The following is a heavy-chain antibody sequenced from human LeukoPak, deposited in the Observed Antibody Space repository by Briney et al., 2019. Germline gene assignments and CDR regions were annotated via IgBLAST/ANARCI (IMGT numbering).Heavy chain of an antibody. CDR2: IYSGGST. CDR3: ASPSTVNYYYGMDV. Sequence: GGSLRPSCAASGFTVSSNYMSWVRQAPGKGLEWVSVIYSGGSTYYADSVKGRFTISRDNSKNTLYLQMNSLRAEDTAVYYLASPSTVNYYYGMDVWGQGTTVTVSS. D-gene: IGHD4-17*01. V-gene: IGHV3-66*01. J-gene: IGHJ6*02. CDR1: GFTVSSNY.